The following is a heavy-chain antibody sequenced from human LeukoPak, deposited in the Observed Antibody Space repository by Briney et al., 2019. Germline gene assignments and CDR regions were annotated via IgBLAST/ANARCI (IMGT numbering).Heavy chain of an antibody. CDR1: GGSISSYY. V-gene: IGHV4-59*01. J-gene: IGHJ5*02. CDR3: ARGPIIAAAGTANWFDP. Sequence: SETLSLTCTVSGGSISSYYWSWIRQPPGKGLEWIGYIYYSGSTNYNPSLKSRVTISVDTSKNQISLQLSSVTAADTAVYYCARGPIIAAAGTANWFDPWGQGTLVTVSS. CDR2: IYYSGST. D-gene: IGHD6-13*01.